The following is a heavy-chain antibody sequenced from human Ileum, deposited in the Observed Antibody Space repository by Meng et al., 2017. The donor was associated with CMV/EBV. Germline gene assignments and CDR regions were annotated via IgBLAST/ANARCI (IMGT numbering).Heavy chain of an antibody. CDR3: ANNGDVDYNWFDP. D-gene: IGHD1-1*01. Sequence: SETLSLTCVVSGGSISSNGYYWDWIRQSPGKGLEWIGSISYNGNTHYNPSLKSRVTISVDMSKNQFSLMLSSVTAADTAVYYCANNGDVDYNWFDPWGQGTLVTVSS. J-gene: IGHJ5*02. V-gene: IGHV4-39*07. CDR1: GGSISSNGYY. CDR2: ISYNGNT.